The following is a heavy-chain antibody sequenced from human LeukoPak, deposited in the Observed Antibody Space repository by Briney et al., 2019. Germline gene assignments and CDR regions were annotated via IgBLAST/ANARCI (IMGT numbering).Heavy chain of an antibody. V-gene: IGHV1-69*13. CDR2: IIPIFGTA. CDR1: GGTFSSYA. D-gene: IGHD6-19*01. CDR3: ARARKQWLVQYYYYGMDV. Sequence: ASVKVSCKASGGTFSSYAISWVRQAPGQGLEWMGGIIPIFGTANYAQKFQGRVTITADESTSTAYMELSSLRSEDTAVYYCARARKQWLVQYYYYGMDVWGQGTTVTVSS. J-gene: IGHJ6*02.